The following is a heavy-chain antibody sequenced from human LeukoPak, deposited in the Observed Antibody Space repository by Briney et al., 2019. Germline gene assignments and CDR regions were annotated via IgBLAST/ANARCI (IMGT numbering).Heavy chain of an antibody. CDR2: VSSGHHA. V-gene: IGHV3-13*01. Sequence: PGRSLRLSCTASGFTLGGHDMHWVRQTTGGGLEWVAAVSSGHHAFYADSVQGRFAVSRVDGKNSLYLQMNSLRAGDTAVYYCVREARGYHYTYFDYWGQGSLVTVSS. J-gene: IGHJ4*02. D-gene: IGHD5-18*01. CDR1: GFTLGGHD. CDR3: VREARGYHYTYFDY.